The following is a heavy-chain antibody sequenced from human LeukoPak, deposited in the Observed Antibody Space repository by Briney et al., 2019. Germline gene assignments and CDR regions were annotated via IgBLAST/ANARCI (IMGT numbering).Heavy chain of an antibody. V-gene: IGHV3-23*01. Sequence: PGGSLRLSCAAAGFTFSNYAMSWVRQAPGKGLEWVSVISGSGGSTYYAGSVKGRFTISRDNSKNTLYLQMNSLRAEDTAVYYCAKDQAYGSGSYSDFDYWGQGTLVTVSS. CDR2: ISGSGGST. D-gene: IGHD3-10*01. CDR3: AKDQAYGSGSYSDFDY. J-gene: IGHJ4*02. CDR1: GFTFSNYA.